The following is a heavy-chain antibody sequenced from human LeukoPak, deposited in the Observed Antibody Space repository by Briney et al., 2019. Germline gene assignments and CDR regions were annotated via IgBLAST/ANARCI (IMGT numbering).Heavy chain of an antibody. CDR3: AKDRYIVATIAFDY. V-gene: IGHV3-23*01. Sequence: GSLRLSCAASGFFFSSHAMGCFLQAAGKGLEWGAAISGSGGSTYYADSVKGRFTISRDNSKNTLYLQMNSLRAEDTAVYYCAKDRYIVATIAFDYWGQGTLVTVSS. D-gene: IGHD5-12*01. J-gene: IGHJ4*02. CDR2: ISGSGGST. CDR1: GFFFSSHA.